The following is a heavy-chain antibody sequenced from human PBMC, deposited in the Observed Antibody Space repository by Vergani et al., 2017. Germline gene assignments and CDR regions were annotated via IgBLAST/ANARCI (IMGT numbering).Heavy chain of an antibody. D-gene: IGHD3-10*01. CDR2: IYYSVST. J-gene: IGHJ4*02. Sequence: QLQLQESGPGLVKPTETLSLTCTAPGGSISSSSYYWGWIRQPPGKGLEWIWSIYYSVSTYYNPSLKSRVTISVDTSKNQFSLKLSSVTAADTAVYYCARRTTMVRGVLEIARYYFDCWSQGTLVTVSS. CDR3: ARRTTMVRGVLEIARYYFDC. CDR1: GGSISSSSYY. V-gene: IGHV4-39*01.